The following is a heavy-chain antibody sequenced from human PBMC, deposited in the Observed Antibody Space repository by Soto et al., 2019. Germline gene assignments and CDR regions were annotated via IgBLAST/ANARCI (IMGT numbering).Heavy chain of an antibody. Sequence: EVQLLESGGGLVQPGGSLRLSCAASGFTFNTYAMNWVRQAPGKGLEWVSAISGSGGSTYYADSVKGRFTISRDNSTTTLYLQMNSLRSEDTAVYYCAQAAPSSWYGGQFDCWGPGTQVTVSS. CDR1: GFTFNTYA. CDR2: ISGSGGST. V-gene: IGHV3-23*01. D-gene: IGHD6-13*01. J-gene: IGHJ4*02. CDR3: AQAAPSSWYGGQFDC.